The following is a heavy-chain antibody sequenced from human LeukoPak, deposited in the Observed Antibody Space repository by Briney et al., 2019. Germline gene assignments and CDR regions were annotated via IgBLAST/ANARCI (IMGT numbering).Heavy chain of an antibody. V-gene: IGHV3-64*01. Sequence: GGSLRLSCAASGFTFSDYAMHWVRQAPGKEVEYVSAISSNGGSIHYANSVKGRFTISRDNSKNTLYLQMDSLRAEDTAVYYCAKAPVTTCSGAYCYPFDYWGQGTLVTVSS. J-gene: IGHJ4*02. CDR1: GFTFSDYA. CDR2: ISSNGGSI. D-gene: IGHD2-21*01. CDR3: AKAPVTTCSGAYCYPFDY.